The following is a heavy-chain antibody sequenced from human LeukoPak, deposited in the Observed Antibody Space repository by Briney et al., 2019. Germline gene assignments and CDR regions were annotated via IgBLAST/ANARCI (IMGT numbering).Heavy chain of an antibody. CDR1: GFTISRYR. CDR3: VPGSGFAY. CDR2: INSDGSST. J-gene: IGHJ4*02. D-gene: IGHD6-19*01. Sequence: GGSLRLSCAASGFTISRYRMHWVRQAPGKGLVWVSRINSDGSSTNYADSVKGRFTISRDDVKNTLYLQMNSLRAEDTAVYYCVPGSGFAYWGQGSLVTVSS. V-gene: IGHV3-74*01.